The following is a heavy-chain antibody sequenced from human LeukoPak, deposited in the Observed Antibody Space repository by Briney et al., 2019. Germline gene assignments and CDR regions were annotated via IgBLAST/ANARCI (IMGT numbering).Heavy chain of an antibody. V-gene: IGHV4-34*01. D-gene: IGHD3-22*01. Sequence: SETLSLTCAVYGVSFSGYYWSWVRQPPGKGLEWVGEINHSGSTNYNPSLKSRVTISVDTSKNQFSLKLSSVTAADTAVYYCARAHYYDSSGYYSPFDYWGQGTLVTVSS. J-gene: IGHJ4*02. CDR3: ARAHYYDSSGYYSPFDY. CDR2: INHSGST. CDR1: GVSFSGYY.